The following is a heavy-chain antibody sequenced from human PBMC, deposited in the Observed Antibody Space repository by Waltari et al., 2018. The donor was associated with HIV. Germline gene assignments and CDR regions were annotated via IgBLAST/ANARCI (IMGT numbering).Heavy chain of an antibody. CDR2: ISRSRTTI. V-gene: IGHV3-48*02. CDR1: GFSFVPFS. CDR3: ARIHDYGGNPWDGFGL. Sequence: EVQLVESGGGLVQPGGSLRLSCAAAGFSFVPFSMNWVLQYPGKGLEWISYISRSRTTIYYADSVKGRFTISGDNAKNSLHLQMSSLRDADTAVYYCARIHDYGGNPWDGFGLWGQGTMVTVSS. D-gene: IGHD4-17*01. J-gene: IGHJ3*01.